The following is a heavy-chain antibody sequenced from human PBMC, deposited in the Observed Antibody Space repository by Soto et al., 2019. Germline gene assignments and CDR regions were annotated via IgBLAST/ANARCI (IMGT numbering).Heavy chain of an antibody. Sequence: GESLKISCAASGLTFRNYAMTWVRQAPGKGPEWVSTVSGKGDETFYADSVKGRFTISRDNSKDTVYLLMNSLRVEDTAVYYCAKGGHFSFFDYWGQGTLVTVSS. V-gene: IGHV3-23*01. J-gene: IGHJ4*02. CDR2: VSGKGDET. CDR3: AKGGHFSFFDY. CDR1: GLTFRNYA.